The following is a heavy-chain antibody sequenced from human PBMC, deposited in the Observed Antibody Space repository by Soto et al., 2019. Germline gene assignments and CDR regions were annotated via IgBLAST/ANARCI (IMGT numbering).Heavy chain of an antibody. CDR1: GFTFSTYA. CDR2: ISGSGGSI. CDR3: VKGYWKGDV. V-gene: IGHV3-23*01. Sequence: GGSLRLSCSASGFTFSTYAMNWVRQAPGNGLEWVSAISGSGGSIHYADSVKGRFTISRDNSKNTLYLQMNSLRDEDTAVYHCVKGYWKGDVWGQGTTVTVSS. J-gene: IGHJ6*02. D-gene: IGHD1-1*01.